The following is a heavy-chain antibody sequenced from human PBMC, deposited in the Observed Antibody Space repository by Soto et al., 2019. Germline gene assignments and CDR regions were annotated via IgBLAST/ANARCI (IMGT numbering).Heavy chain of an antibody. CDR1: GYTFTSYD. CDR3: ARDDSSSWYIHYYYGMDV. CDR2: MNPNSGNT. D-gene: IGHD6-13*01. V-gene: IGHV1-8*01. J-gene: IGHJ6*02. Sequence: ASVKVSCKASGYTFTSYDINWVRQATGQGLAWMGWMNPNSGNTGYAQKFQGRVTMTRNTSIITAYMELSSLRSEDTAVYYCARDDSSSWYIHYYYGMDVWGQGTTVTVSS.